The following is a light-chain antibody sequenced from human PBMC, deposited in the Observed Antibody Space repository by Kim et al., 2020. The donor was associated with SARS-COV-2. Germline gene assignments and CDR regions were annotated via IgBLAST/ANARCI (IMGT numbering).Light chain of an antibody. CDR2: KDT. CDR1: VLAKKY. Sequence: VSPGPPARITCSGDVLAKKYARWFQQKPGQAPVLVIYKDTERPSGIPERFSGSSSGTTVTLTISGAQVGDEGDYYCYSYSAAGEPLLGGGTQLTVL. V-gene: IGLV3-27*01. J-gene: IGLJ2*01. CDR3: YSYSAAGEPL.